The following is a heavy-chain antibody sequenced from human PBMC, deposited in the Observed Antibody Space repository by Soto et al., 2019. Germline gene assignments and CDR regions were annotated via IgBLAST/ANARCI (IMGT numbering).Heavy chain of an antibody. J-gene: IGHJ4*02. CDR2: IYWDEDQ. V-gene: IGHV2-5*02. Sequence: QITLKESDPTLMKPTQTLPLSCTFSGFSLATSVVGVGWIRQPPGEALECLAVIYWDEDQRYRPSLRARPAITNDTSRNHVVLTMTNMDPADTGTDYFAHRLRKDNVWTGDYFDFCGQGTLVTVAA. D-gene: IGHD3-3*01. CDR3: AHRLRKDNVWTGDYFDF. CDR1: GFSLATSVVG.